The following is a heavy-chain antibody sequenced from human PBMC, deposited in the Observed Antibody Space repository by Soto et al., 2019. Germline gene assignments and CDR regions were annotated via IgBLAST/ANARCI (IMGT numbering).Heavy chain of an antibody. J-gene: IGHJ4*02. CDR2: IHHSGST. Sequence: SETLSLTCTVSGRSISSYNWSWNRQPPGKGLEWIGYIHHSGSTNYNPSLKSRVTILVDTSKNQFSLKVSSVTAADTAVYYCARATMGYDFWSNKYYFDYWGQGSLVTVS. D-gene: IGHD3-3*01. CDR3: ARATMGYDFWSNKYYFDY. V-gene: IGHV4-59*01. CDR1: GRSISSYN.